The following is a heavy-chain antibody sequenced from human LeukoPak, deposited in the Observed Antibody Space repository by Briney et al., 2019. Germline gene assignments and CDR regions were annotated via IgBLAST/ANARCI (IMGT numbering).Heavy chain of an antibody. J-gene: IGHJ6*02. Sequence: GASVKVSCKASGYTFTDYYIHGVRQAPGQGLEWMGWINPDSGDTNYAQKFQGRVTMTRDTSISTAYMELSSLRSDDTAVYYCVRYCSSRSCSRMDVWGQGTTVTVSS. D-gene: IGHD2-2*01. CDR3: VRYCSSRSCSRMDV. CDR2: INPDSGDT. V-gene: IGHV1-2*02. CDR1: GYTFTDYY.